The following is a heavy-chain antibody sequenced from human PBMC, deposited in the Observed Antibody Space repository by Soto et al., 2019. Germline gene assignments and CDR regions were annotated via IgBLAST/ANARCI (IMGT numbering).Heavy chain of an antibody. CDR2: IYYSGST. D-gene: IGHD4-17*01. V-gene: IGHV4-39*01. CDR3: AKPDYGDYVYFDY. Sequence: SETLSLTCTVSGGSISSSIYYWGWIRQPPGKGLEWIGSIYYSGSTYYNPSLKSRVTISVDTSKNQFSLKLSSVTAADTAVYYCAKPDYGDYVYFDYWGQGTLVTVSS. CDR1: GGSISSSIYY. J-gene: IGHJ4*02.